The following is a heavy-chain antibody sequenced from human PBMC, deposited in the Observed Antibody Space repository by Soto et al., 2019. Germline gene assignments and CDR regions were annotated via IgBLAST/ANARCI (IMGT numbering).Heavy chain of an antibody. Sequence: QVQLVQSGAEVKKPGSSVKVSCKASGGTFSSYAISWVRQAPGQGLEWMGGTIPIFGTANYAQKFQGRVTITADESTSTAYMELSSLRSEDTAVYYCARGFSPINYYYYDMDVWGQGTTVTVSS. CDR1: GGTFSSYA. D-gene: IGHD3-3*01. CDR3: ARGFSPINYYYYDMDV. V-gene: IGHV1-69*01. J-gene: IGHJ6*02. CDR2: TIPIFGTA.